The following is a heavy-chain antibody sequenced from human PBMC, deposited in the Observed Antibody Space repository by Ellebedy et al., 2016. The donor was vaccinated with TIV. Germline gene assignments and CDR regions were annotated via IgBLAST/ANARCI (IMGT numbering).Heavy chain of an antibody. J-gene: IGHJ5*02. V-gene: IGHV3-64D*06. CDR2: MSSNGGST. CDR1: GFSFSTFA. D-gene: IGHD2-8*01. Sequence: PGGSLRLSCSASGFSFSTFAMHWVRQAPAGKRLEYVLGMSSNGGSTYYADSVKVRFTISRDNSNNTLYLQMSSLRPEDTGVYYCVKGGPTNAHRMFQSWGQGTLVTVTS. CDR3: VKGGPTNAHRMFQS.